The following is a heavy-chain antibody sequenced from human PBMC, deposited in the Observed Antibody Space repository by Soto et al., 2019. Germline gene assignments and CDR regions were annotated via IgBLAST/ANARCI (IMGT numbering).Heavy chain of an antibody. CDR3: ARVPDR. J-gene: IGHJ5*02. V-gene: IGHV4-30-2*01. CDR2: IYHSGST. CDR1: GASISSGVSY. D-gene: IGHD2-2*01. Sequence: SETLSLTCTVPGASISSGVSYWSWLRQPPGKGLEWIGYIYHSGSTYYNPSLKSRVTISVDRSKNQFSLKLSSVTAADTAVYYCARVPDRWGQGTXVTVSS.